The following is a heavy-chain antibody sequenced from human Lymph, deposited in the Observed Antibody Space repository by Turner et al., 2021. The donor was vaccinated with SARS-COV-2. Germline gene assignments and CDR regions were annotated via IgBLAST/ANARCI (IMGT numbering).Heavy chain of an antibody. CDR2: IKKGGSEK. J-gene: IGHJ4*02. Sequence: EVQLVESGGGLVQPGGSLRLPCAASGFTFSYYGMSWVRQAPGKGLEWVANIKKGGSEKYLVDSVKGRFTISRDNAKNSLFLQMNSLRAEDTAVYYCARMGSSSWYFDYWGQGTLVTVSS. V-gene: IGHV3-7*01. D-gene: IGHD1-26*01. CDR1: GFTFSYYG. CDR3: ARMGSSSWYFDY.